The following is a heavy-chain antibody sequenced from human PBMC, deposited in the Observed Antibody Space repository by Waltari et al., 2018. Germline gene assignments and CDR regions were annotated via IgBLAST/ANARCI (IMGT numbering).Heavy chain of an antibody. CDR1: GFTFSSYE. J-gene: IGHJ3*02. CDR2: ISSSGSTI. CDR3: VLCWKVPRAFDI. V-gene: IGHV3-48*03. D-gene: IGHD1-1*01. Sequence: VESGGGLVQPGGSLRLSCAASGFTFSSYEMNWVRQAPGKGLEWVSYISSSGSTIYYADSVKGRFTISRDNAKNSLYLQMNSLRAEDTAVYYCVLCWKVPRAFDIWGQGTMVTVSS.